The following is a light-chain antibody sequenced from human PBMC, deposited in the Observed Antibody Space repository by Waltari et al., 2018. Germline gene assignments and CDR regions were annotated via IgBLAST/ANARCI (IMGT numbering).Light chain of an antibody. CDR1: QSVTSN. CDR2: GAS. Sequence: EIVMTQSPDTLSVSPGEGVTLSCRATQSVTSNLAWYQQKAGQAPRLLIYGASSRAPGIPGRVSGSGSGTEFSLTISSLQSEDFAVYYCQQYNQWPPSFGGGTKVEIK. V-gene: IGKV3-15*01. J-gene: IGKJ4*01. CDR3: QQYNQWPPS.